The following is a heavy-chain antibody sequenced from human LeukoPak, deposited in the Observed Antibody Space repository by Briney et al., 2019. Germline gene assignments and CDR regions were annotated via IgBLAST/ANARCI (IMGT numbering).Heavy chain of an antibody. CDR2: IYPGDSDT. CDR3: ARGSGYLVKERYVDY. V-gene: IGHV5-51*01. J-gene: IGHJ4*02. Sequence: GESLKISCKGSGYSFTSYWIGWVRQMPGKGLEWMGIIYPGDSDTRYSPSFQGQVTISADKSISTAYLQWSSLKASDTAMYYCARGSGYLVKERYVDYWGQGTLVTVSS. CDR1: GYSFTSYW. D-gene: IGHD3-22*01.